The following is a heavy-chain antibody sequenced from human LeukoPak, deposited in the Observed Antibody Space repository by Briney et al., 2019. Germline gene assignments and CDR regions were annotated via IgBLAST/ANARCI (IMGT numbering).Heavy chain of an antibody. Sequence: GASVKVSCKASGGTFSSYAVSWVRQAPGQGLEWMGGIIPIFGTANYAQKFQGRVTITADESTSTAYMELSSLRSEDTAVYYCARGYYYDSRGYYLGDYWGQGTLVTVSS. V-gene: IGHV1-69*13. CDR3: ARGYYYDSRGYYLGDY. D-gene: IGHD3-22*01. J-gene: IGHJ4*02. CDR2: IIPIFGTA. CDR1: GGTFSSYA.